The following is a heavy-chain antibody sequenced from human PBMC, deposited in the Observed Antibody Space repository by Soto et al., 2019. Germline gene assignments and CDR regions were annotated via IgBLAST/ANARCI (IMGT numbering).Heavy chain of an antibody. CDR3: ARDARYLDD. CDR1: GFPFSSYW. Sequence: SLRLSCAASGFPFSSYWMSWVRQAPGKGLEWVANIKQDGSEKYYVDSVKGRFTISRDNAKNSLYLQMNSLRAEDTAVYYCARDARYLDDWGQGSWVTVCS. CDR2: IKQDGSEK. D-gene: IGHD6-6*01. J-gene: IGHJ4*02. V-gene: IGHV3-7*03.